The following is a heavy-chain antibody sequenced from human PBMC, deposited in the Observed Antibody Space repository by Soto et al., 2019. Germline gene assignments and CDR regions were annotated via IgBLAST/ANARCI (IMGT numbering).Heavy chain of an antibody. J-gene: IGHJ2*01. CDR1: GYTLTELS. CDR2: FDPEDGET. V-gene: IGHV1-24*01. CDR3: ATAVGPIAVDWYFDL. D-gene: IGHD6-19*01. Sequence: ASVKVSCKVAGYTLTELSMHWVRQAPGKGLEWMGGFDPEDGETIYAQKFQGRVTMTEDTSTDTAYMELGSLRSEDTAVYYCATAVGPIAVDWYFDLWGRGTLVTVSS.